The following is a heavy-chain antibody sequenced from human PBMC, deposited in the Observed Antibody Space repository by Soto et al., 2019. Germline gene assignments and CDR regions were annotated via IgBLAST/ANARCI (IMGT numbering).Heavy chain of an antibody. CDR2: IIPIFGTA. CDR3: ARVPKGVEYQLLVDWFDP. V-gene: IGHV1-69*13. J-gene: IGHJ5*02. Sequence: SSVKVSCKASGVTFSSYAISWVRQAPGQGLEWMGGIIPIFGTANYAQKFQGRVTITADESTSTAYMELSSLRSEDTAVYYCARVPKGVEYQLLVDWFDPWGQGTLVTVSS. CDR1: GVTFSSYA. D-gene: IGHD2-2*01.